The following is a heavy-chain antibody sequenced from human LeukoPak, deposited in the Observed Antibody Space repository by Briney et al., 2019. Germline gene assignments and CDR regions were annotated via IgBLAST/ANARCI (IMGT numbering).Heavy chain of an antibody. Sequence: PGGSLRLSCASSGFTFSKFGMYWVRQAPGKGLEWVAYIQYDGRNEYYTDSVKGRFTISRDNSKNTLFLQMNSLRYEDAAVYYCANPTSGAAQRPLDYWGRETWSSSPQ. CDR3: ANPTSGAAQRPLDY. CDR1: GFTFSKFG. D-gene: IGHD7-27*01. CDR2: IQYDGRNE. V-gene: IGHV3-30*02. J-gene: IGHJ4*02.